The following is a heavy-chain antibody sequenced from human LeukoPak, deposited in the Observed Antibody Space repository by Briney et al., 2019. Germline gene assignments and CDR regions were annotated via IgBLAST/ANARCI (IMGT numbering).Heavy chain of an antibody. V-gene: IGHV3-33*01. D-gene: IGHD3-3*01. Sequence: GGSLRLSCAASGFTFSSYGMHWVRQAPGKGLEWVAVIWYDGSNKYYADSEKGRFTISRDNSKNTLFLQMNSLRAEDTAVYYCAGYYYYAMDVWGQGTTVTVSS. CDR2: IWYDGSNK. CDR1: GFTFSSYG. CDR3: AGYYYYAMDV. J-gene: IGHJ6*02.